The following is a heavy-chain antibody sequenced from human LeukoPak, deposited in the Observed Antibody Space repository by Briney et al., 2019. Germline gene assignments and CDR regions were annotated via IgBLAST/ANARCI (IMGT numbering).Heavy chain of an antibody. Sequence: SVKVSCKASGGTFSSYAISWVRQAPGQGLEWMGRIIPILGIANYAQKFQGRVTITADKSTSTAYMELSSLRSEDTAVYYCARRYGRGPADYWGQGTLVTVSS. D-gene: IGHD5-24*01. J-gene: IGHJ4*02. CDR3: ARRYGRGPADY. CDR2: IIPILGIA. CDR1: GGTFSSYA. V-gene: IGHV1-69*04.